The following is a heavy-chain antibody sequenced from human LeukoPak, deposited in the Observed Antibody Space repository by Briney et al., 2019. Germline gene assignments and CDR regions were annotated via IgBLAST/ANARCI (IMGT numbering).Heavy chain of an antibody. J-gene: IGHJ4*02. Sequence: GASVKVSCKASGYTFTGYYMHWVRQAPGQGLEWMGWISAYNGNTNYAQKLQGRVTMTTDTSTSTAYMELRSLRSDDTAVYYCARMSYRYDSSGYYPHYWGQGTLVTVSS. D-gene: IGHD3-22*01. CDR3: ARMSYRYDSSGYYPHY. CDR1: GYTFTGYY. CDR2: ISAYNGNT. V-gene: IGHV1-18*04.